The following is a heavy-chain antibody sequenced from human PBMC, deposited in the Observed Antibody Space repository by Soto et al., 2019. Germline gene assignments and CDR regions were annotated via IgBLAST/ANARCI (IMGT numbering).Heavy chain of an antibody. D-gene: IGHD6-13*01. J-gene: IGHJ4*02. CDR3: ASGYTSAPRNSHFDY. CDR1: GFTFSSYA. Sequence: QVQLVESGGGVVQPGRSLRLSCAASGFTFSSYAMHWVRQAPGEGLEWVAVISYDGSNEFYADSVKGRFTIYRDNSKNTLYLQMKSLRADDTAVYYCASGYTSAPRNSHFDYWGKGTLVTVSS. CDR2: ISYDGSNE. V-gene: IGHV3-30-3*01.